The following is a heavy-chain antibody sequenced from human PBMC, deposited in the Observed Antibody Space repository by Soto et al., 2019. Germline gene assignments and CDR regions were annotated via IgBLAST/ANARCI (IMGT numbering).Heavy chain of an antibody. CDR3: ARVQSWGGVGATTFDY. J-gene: IGHJ4*02. CDR2: IIPIFGTA. CDR1: GGTFSSYA. D-gene: IGHD1-26*01. V-gene: IGHV1-69*01. Sequence: QVQLVQSGAEVKKPGSSVKVSCKASGGTFSSYAISWVRQAPGQGLEWMGGIIPIFGTANYAQKFQGRVTITADESTSTAYMELGSLRSEDTAVYYCARVQSWGGVGATTFDYWGQGTLVTVSS.